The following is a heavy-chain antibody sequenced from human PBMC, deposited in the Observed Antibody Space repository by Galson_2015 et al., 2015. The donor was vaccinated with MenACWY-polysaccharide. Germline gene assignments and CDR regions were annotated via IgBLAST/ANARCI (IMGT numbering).Heavy chain of an antibody. Sequence: SLRLSCAASGFTVSDNYMSWVRQAPGKGLEWVSTIYYGGSTDYADSVKGQFTISRDESQNTVYLQMNSLGAEDTAMYYCARGLDYFFTWGQGTLVTVSS. V-gene: IGHV3-53*01. J-gene: IGHJ5*02. CDR2: IYYGGST. D-gene: IGHD3/OR15-3a*01. CDR1: GFTVSDNY. CDR3: ARGLDYFFT.